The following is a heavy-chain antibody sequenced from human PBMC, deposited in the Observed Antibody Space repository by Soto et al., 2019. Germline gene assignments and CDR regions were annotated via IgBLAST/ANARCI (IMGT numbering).Heavy chain of an antibody. J-gene: IGHJ4*02. CDR3: ARVSGCTSWYWVDY. D-gene: IGHD6-13*01. V-gene: IGHV4-30-4*01. CDR1: GGSISSGDYY. CDR2: IYYSGST. Sequence: SETLSLTCTVSGGSISSGDYYWSWIRQPPGKGLEWIGYIYYSGSTYYNPSLKSRVTISVDTSKNQFSLKLSSVTAADTAVYYCARVSGCTSWYWVDYWGQGSLVTVYS.